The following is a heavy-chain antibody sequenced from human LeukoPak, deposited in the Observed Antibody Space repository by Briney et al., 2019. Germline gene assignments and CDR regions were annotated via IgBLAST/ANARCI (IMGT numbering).Heavy chain of an antibody. V-gene: IGHV3-33*08. CDR2: IWYDGSNK. Sequence: GGSLRLSCAASGFTFSSYWMSWVRQAPGKGLEWVAVIWYDGSNKYYTDSVKGRFTISRDNSKNTLYLQMNSLRAEDTAVYYCARGQYSPDYWGQGTLVTVSS. D-gene: IGHD2-15*01. CDR3: ARGQYSPDY. J-gene: IGHJ4*02. CDR1: GFTFSSYW.